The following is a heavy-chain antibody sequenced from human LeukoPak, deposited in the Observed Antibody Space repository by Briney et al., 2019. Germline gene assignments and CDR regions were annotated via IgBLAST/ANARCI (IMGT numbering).Heavy chain of an antibody. CDR1: GYTFTDYY. V-gene: IGHV1-69-2*01. CDR2: VDPEDGET. D-gene: IGHD5-18*01. CDR3: ATVDKTWIQLWLLPFDY. J-gene: IGHJ4*02. Sequence: GATVKISCKASGYTFTDYYMHWVQQAPGKGLEWMGRVDPEDGETIYAEKFQGRVTITADTSTDTAYMELSSLRSEDTAVYYCATVDKTWIQLWLLPFDYWGQGTLVTVSS.